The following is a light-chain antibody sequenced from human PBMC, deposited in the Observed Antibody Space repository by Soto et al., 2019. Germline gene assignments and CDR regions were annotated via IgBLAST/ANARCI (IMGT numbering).Light chain of an antibody. Sequence: ELVMTQSPATLSVPPGERATLSCRASQSVSSNLAWYQQKPGQAPRLLIYGASTRATGIPARFSGSGSGTEFTLTISSLQSEDFAVYYCQQYNNWPPLTFGGGTKVDIK. CDR3: QQYNNWPPLT. CDR1: QSVSSN. J-gene: IGKJ4*01. CDR2: GAS. V-gene: IGKV3-15*01.